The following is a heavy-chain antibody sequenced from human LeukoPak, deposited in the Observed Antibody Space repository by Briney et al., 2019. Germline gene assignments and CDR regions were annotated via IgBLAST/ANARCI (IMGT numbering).Heavy chain of an antibody. D-gene: IGHD2/OR15-2a*01. J-gene: IGHJ4*02. V-gene: IGHV4-34*01. Sequence: PSETLSLTCAVYGGSFSGYYWSWIRQPPGKGLEWIGEINHSGSTNYNPPLKSRVTISVDTSKNQFSLKLSSVTAADTAVYYCARGATSLSYFDSRGQGTLVTVSS. CDR2: INHSGST. CDR1: GGSFSGYY. CDR3: ARGATSLSYFDS.